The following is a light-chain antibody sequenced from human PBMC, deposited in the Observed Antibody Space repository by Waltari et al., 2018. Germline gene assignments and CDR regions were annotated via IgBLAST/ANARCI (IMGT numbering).Light chain of an antibody. CDR1: SGHTRSA. CDR3: QSWDTGINV. V-gene: IGLV4-69*01. Sequence: QLVLTQPPSASASLGASVKLTCTLHSGHTRSAIAWHQQQPEKGPRFLMKLDSEGSHTKGDGIPDRFSGSSSGAERYLILSSLQSEDEADYYCQSWDTGINVFGGGTKLTVL. CDR2: LDSEGSH. J-gene: IGLJ2*01.